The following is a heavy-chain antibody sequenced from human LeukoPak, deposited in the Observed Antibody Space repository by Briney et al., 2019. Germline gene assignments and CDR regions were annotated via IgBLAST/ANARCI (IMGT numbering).Heavy chain of an antibody. V-gene: IGHV3-21*01. D-gene: IGHD2-2*01. J-gene: IGHJ4*02. Sequence: PGGSLRLSCAASGFTFNDYWMIWVRQAPGKGLEWVSSISSSSSYIYYADSVKGRFTISRDNAKNSLYLQMNSLRAEDTAVYYCARDLSSSTSCYYYWGQGTLVTVSS. CDR1: GFTFNDYW. CDR3: ARDLSSSTSCYYY. CDR2: ISSSSSYI.